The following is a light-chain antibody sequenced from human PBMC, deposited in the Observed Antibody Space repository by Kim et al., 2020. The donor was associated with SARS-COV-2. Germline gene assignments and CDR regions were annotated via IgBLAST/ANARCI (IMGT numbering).Light chain of an antibody. V-gene: IGKV3-20*01. CDR2: GAA. J-gene: IGKJ1*01. Sequence: SQGERATRSCRASQSVSSSYLAWYQQKPGQAPRLLIYGAASRATGIPDRFSGSGSGTDFTLTISRLEPEDCAVYYCQQYGSSPRTFGQGTKVDIK. CDR3: QQYGSSPRT. CDR1: QSVSSSY.